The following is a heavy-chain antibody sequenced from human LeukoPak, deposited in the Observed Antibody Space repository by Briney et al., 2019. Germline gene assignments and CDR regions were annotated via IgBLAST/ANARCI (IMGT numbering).Heavy chain of an antibody. Sequence: GGSLRLSCAASGFTFSTYSMNWVRQAPGKGLEWVSSISSSSSYIYYADSVKGRFTISRDNSKNTLYLQMNSLRAEDTAVYYCAKDRGLYYYDSSGSDYWGQGTLVTVSS. D-gene: IGHD3-22*01. V-gene: IGHV3-21*01. CDR2: ISSSSSYI. CDR1: GFTFSTYS. CDR3: AKDRGLYYYDSSGSDY. J-gene: IGHJ4*02.